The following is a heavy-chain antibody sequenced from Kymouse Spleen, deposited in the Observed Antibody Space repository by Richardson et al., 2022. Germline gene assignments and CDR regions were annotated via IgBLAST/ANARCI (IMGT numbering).Heavy chain of an antibody. CDR3: ARVGNGSGSYPNYGMDV. Sequence: QVQLQQWGAGLLKPSETLSLTCAVYGGSFSGYYWSWIRQPPGKGLEWIGEINHSGSTNYNPSLKSRVTISVDTSKNQFSLKLSSVTAADTAVYYCARVGNGSGSYPNYGMDVWGQGTTVTVSS. V-gene: IGHV4-34*01. CDR2: INHSGST. J-gene: IGHJ6*02. CDR1: GGSFSGYY. D-gene: IGHD3-10*01.